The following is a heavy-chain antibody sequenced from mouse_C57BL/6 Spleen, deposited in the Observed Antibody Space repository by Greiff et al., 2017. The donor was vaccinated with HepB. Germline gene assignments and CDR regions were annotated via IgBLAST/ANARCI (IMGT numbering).Heavy chain of an antibody. CDR2: IYPGDGDT. D-gene: IGHD2-4*01. CDR1: GYAFSSYW. J-gene: IGHJ4*01. Sequence: VQLQQSGAELVKPGASVKISCKASGYAFSSYWMNWVKQRPGKGLEWIGQIYPGDGDTNYNGKFKGKATLTADKSSSIAYMQLSSLTSEDSAVYFCARGGLRHYYAMDYWGQGTSVTVSS. CDR3: ARGGLRHYYAMDY. V-gene: IGHV1-80*01.